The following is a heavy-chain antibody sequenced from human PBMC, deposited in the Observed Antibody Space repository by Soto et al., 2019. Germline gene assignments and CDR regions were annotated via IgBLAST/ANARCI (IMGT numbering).Heavy chain of an antibody. Sequence: QVQLVEAGGGVVQPGRSLRLSCAASGFTFSSYGMHWVRQAPGKGLEWVAVISYDGSNKYYADSVKGRFTISRDNSKNTLYLQMNSLRAEDMAVYYCAKDVSGSYPLPLYYYGIDVWGQGTTVTVSS. CDR1: GFTFSSYG. J-gene: IGHJ6*02. V-gene: IGHV3-30*18. D-gene: IGHD1-26*01. CDR3: AKDVSGSYPLPLYYYGIDV. CDR2: ISYDGSNK.